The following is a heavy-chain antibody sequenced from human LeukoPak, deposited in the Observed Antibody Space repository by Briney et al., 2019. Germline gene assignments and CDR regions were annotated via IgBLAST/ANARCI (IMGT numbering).Heavy chain of an antibody. CDR2: INSGGSST. J-gene: IGHJ4*02. V-gene: IGHV3-74*01. Sequence: GGSLRLSCAASGFTFSRYWMHWVRQGPGKGLVWVSRINSGGSSTSYADSVKGRFTISRDNAKNTLFLQMNSLRDEDTAVYYCARGVGATTVDYWGQGTLVTVSS. D-gene: IGHD1-26*01. CDR1: GFTFSRYW. CDR3: ARGVGATTVDY.